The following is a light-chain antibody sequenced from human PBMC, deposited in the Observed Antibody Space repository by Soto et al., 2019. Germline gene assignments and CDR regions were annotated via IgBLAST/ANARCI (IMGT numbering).Light chain of an antibody. CDR1: SSDVGGYNY. CDR3: SSYTSSSTSSVV. V-gene: IGLV2-14*01. Sequence: QSALTQPASVSGSPGQSITISCTGTSSDVGGYNYVSWYQQHPGKAPKLMIYEVSNRPSGVSNRFSGSKSGNTASLTISGLQDEDEADYYCSSYTSSSTSSVVFGGGTKLTVL. CDR2: EVS. J-gene: IGLJ2*01.